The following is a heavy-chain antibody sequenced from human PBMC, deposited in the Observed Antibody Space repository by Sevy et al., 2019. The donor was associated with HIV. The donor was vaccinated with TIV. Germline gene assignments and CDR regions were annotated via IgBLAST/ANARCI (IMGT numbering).Heavy chain of an antibody. CDR2: ISPSGSNI. V-gene: IGHV3-48*02. Sequence: GGSLRLSCAASGFTFNSYSINWVRQAPGKGLEWVSYISPSGSNIHYADSVKGRFTLSRDNAKNSAYLQMNSLRDEDTAVYYCARDGVYKYDSSGYPFYYYGMDVWGQGTTVTVSS. CDR3: ARDGVYKYDSSGYPFYYYGMDV. CDR1: GFTFNSYS. J-gene: IGHJ6*02. D-gene: IGHD3-22*01.